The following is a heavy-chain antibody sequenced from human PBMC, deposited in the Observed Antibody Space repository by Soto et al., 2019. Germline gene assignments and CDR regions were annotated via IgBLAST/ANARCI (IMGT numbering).Heavy chain of an antibody. D-gene: IGHD3-10*01. CDR2: IYYSGST. J-gene: IGHJ4*02. CDR3: ARLATPLLFGELLSAPHFDY. CDR1: GGSISSSSYY. Sequence: SETLSLTCTVSGGSISSSSYYWGWIRQPPGKGLEWIGSIYYSGSTYYNPSLKSRVTISVDTSKNQFSLKLSSVTAADTAVYYCARLATPLLFGELLSAPHFDYWGQGTLVTVSS. V-gene: IGHV4-39*01.